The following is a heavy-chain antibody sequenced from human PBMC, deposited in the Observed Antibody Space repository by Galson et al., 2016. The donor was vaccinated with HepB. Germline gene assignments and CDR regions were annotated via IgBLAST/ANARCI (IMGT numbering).Heavy chain of an antibody. Sequence: SLRLSCAASGFTFSTYAMHWVRQAPGKGLEWVADIFDNGNNKYYADSVKGRFSISRDNSKSTLYLQMNSLRAEDTAVYSCARGGYCTGGTCYSDYGMDVWGQGTTVTVSS. V-gene: IGHV3-33*01. D-gene: IGHD2-8*02. CDR2: IFDNGNNK. CDR3: ARGGYCTGGTCYSDYGMDV. CDR1: GFTFSTYA. J-gene: IGHJ6*02.